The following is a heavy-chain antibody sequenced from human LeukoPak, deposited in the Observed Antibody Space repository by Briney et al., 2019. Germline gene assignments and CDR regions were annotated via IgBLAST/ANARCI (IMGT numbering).Heavy chain of an antibody. J-gene: IGHJ4*02. CDR3: ANYVEYYYDSSGYYSH. CDR2: INPNSGGT. V-gene: IGHV1-2*02. D-gene: IGHD3-22*01. Sequence: ASVKVSCKASGYTFTGYYMHWVRQAPGQGLEWMGWINPNSGGTNYAQKFQGRVTITADESTSTAYMELSSLRSEDTAVYYCANYVEYYYDSSGYYSHWGQGTLVTVSS. CDR1: GYTFTGYY.